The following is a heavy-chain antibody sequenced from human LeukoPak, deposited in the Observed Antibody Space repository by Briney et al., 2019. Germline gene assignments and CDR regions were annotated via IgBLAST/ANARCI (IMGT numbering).Heavy chain of an antibody. D-gene: IGHD5-18*01. CDR2: IFPSSVEI. J-gene: IGHJ4*02. CDR3: ATYRQIQVPFEF. CDR1: GFTFSGFP. V-gene: IGHV3-23*01. Sequence: GGSLRLSCAASGFTFSGFPMIWVRQAPGKGLEWVSTIFPSSVEIHYADSVKGRFTISRDNSRSTLSLQMDSLRAEDTATYYCATYRQIQVPFEFWGQGTLVTVSS.